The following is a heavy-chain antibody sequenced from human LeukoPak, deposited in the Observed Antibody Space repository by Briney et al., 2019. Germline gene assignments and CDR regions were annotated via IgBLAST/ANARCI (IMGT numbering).Heavy chain of an antibody. CDR1: GFTVSSNY. J-gene: IGHJ4*02. Sequence: PGGSLRLSCAASGFTVSSNYMSWVRQAPGKGLEWVSVIYSGGSTYYADSVKGRFTISRDNSKNTLYLQMNSLRAEDTAVYYCARHVDIVASPLDYWGQGTLVTVSS. CDR2: IYSGGST. D-gene: IGHD5-12*01. V-gene: IGHV3-53*01. CDR3: ARHVDIVASPLDY.